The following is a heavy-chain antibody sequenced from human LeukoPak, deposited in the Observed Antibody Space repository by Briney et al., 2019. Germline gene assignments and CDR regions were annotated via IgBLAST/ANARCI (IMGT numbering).Heavy chain of an antibody. CDR1: GYTFTGYY. J-gene: IGHJ4*02. V-gene: IGHV1-2*02. D-gene: IGHD4-17*01. CDR2: INPNSGGT. CDR3: ARVAGTPYGDYAGFRY. Sequence: GASVKVSCKASGYTFTGYYMHWVRQAPGQGLEWMGWINPNSGGTNYAQKFQGRVTMTRDTSISTAYMELSGLRSDDTAVYYCARVAGTPYGDYAGFRYWGQGTLVTVSS.